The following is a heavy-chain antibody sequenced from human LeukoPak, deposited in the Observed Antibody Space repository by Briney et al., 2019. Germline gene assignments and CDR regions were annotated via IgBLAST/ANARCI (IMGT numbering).Heavy chain of an antibody. J-gene: IGHJ5*02. D-gene: IGHD5-24*01. CDR1: GGSISSGGYY. Sequence: SETLSLTCTVSGGSISSGGYYWSWIRQHPGKGLEWIGYIYYSGSTHYNPSLKSRVTISVDTSKNQFSLKLSSVTAADTAVYYCARLEDNWFDPWGQGTLVTVSS. CDR2: IYYSGST. V-gene: IGHV4-31*03. CDR3: ARLEDNWFDP.